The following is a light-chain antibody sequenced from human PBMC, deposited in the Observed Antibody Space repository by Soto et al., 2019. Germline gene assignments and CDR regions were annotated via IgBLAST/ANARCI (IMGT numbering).Light chain of an antibody. Sequence: QYALTQPASVSGSPGQSITISCTGTSSDVGGYNYVSWYQQHPGKAPKLMIYDVNNRPSGVSNRFSGSSSGNTASLTISGLQAEDEADYYCSSYISSSTLVFGGGTKLTVL. V-gene: IGLV2-14*01. CDR1: SSDVGGYNY. CDR2: DVN. J-gene: IGLJ2*01. CDR3: SSYISSSTLV.